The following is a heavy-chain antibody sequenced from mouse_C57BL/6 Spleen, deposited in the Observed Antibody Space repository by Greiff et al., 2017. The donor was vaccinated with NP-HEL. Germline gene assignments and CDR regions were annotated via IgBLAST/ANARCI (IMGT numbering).Heavy chain of an antibody. J-gene: IGHJ3*01. CDR1: GYTFTDYY. V-gene: IGHV1-26*01. CDR2: INPNNGGT. CDR3: ARGDYYGSRRPCAY. D-gene: IGHD1-1*01. Sequence: VQLQQSGPELVKPGASVKISCKASGYTFTDYYMNWVKQSHGKSLEWIGDINPNNGGTSYNQKFKGKATLTVDKSSSTAYMELRSLTSEDSAVYYCARGDYYGSRRPCAYWGQGTLVTVSA.